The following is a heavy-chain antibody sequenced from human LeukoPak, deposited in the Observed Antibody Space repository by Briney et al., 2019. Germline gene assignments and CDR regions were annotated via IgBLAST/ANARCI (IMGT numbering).Heavy chain of an antibody. J-gene: IGHJ4*02. V-gene: IGHV4-4*02. CDR3: GAGDSYYFDY. CDR1: GGSISSSNW. CDR2: VYHSGST. D-gene: IGHD4-17*01. Sequence: SETLSLTCAVSGGSISSSNWWSWVRQPPGKELEWIGEVYHSGSTNYNPSLESQVTISIDKSKNQFSLKLSSVTAADTAVYYCGAGDSYYFDYWGQGTLVTVSS.